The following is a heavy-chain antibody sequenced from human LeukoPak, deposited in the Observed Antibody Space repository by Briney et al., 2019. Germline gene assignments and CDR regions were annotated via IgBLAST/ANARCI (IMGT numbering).Heavy chain of an antibody. V-gene: IGHV1-8*01. CDR1: GYTFTSYD. Sequence: ASVKVSCKASGYTFTSYDINWVRQATGQGLEWMGWMNPNSGNTGYAQKFQGGVTMTRNTSISTAYMELSSLRSEDTAVYYCARGVRWLRSSDYWGQGTLVTVSS. D-gene: IGHD5-12*01. CDR3: ARGVRWLRSSDY. J-gene: IGHJ4*02. CDR2: MNPNSGNT.